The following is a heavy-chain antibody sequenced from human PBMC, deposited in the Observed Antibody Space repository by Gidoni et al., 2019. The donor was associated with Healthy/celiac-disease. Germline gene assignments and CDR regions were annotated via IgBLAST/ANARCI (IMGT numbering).Heavy chain of an antibody. CDR1: GGSISSYY. D-gene: IGHD3-10*01. J-gene: IGHJ5*02. CDR2: IYYSGST. V-gene: IGHV4-59*01. CDR3: ARGSNRGWFDP. Sequence: QVQLQESGPGLVKPSETLSLTCTVSGGSISSYYWSWIRQPPGKGLEWIGYIYYSGSTNYNPSLKSLVTISVDTSKNQFSLKLSSVTAADTAVYYCARGSNRGWFDPWGQGTLVTVSS.